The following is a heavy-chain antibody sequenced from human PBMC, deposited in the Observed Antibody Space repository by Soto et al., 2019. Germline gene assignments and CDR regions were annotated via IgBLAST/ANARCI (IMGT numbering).Heavy chain of an antibody. J-gene: IGHJ4*02. D-gene: IGHD1-26*01. V-gene: IGHV1-69*06. CDR2: IIPIFGTA. CDR1: GGTFSTYS. Sequence: QVQLVQSGAEVKKPGSSVKVSCKTSGGTFSTYSIVWVQQAPGEGLEWMGGIIPIFGTANYPQKFQDRVTITADKSTNTAFMELSSLKSEDTAMYYCASSSGNNYGVGTNYYFDYWGQGTLVTVSS. CDR3: ASSSGNNYGVGTNYYFDY.